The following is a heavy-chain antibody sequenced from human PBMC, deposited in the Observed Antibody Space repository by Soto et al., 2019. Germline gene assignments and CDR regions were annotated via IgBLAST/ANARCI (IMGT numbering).Heavy chain of an antibody. CDR2: ISYDGSNK. Sequence: GGSLRLSCAASGFTFSSYAMHWVRQAPGKGLEWVAVISYDGSNKYYADSVKGRFTISRDNSKNTLYLQISSLRAEDTAVYYCARDRRGYSYGSRWVPPTPPLVGMDVWGQGTTVTVSS. D-gene: IGHD5-18*01. CDR3: ARDRRGYSYGSRWVPPTPPLVGMDV. J-gene: IGHJ6*02. CDR1: GFTFSSYA. V-gene: IGHV3-30-3*01.